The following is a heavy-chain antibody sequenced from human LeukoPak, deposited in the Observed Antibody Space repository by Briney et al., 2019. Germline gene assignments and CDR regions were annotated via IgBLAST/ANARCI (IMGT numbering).Heavy chain of an antibody. V-gene: IGHV4-34*01. CDR1: GGXFSGYY. Sequence: PSETLSLTCAVYGGXFSGYYWSWIRQPPGKGLEWIGEINHSGSTNYNPSLKSRVTMSVDTSKNQFSLKLSSVTAADTAVYYCARAGAWSLFYWGQGTLVTVFS. D-gene: IGHD2-15*01. CDR3: ARAGAWSLFY. CDR2: INHSGST. J-gene: IGHJ4*02.